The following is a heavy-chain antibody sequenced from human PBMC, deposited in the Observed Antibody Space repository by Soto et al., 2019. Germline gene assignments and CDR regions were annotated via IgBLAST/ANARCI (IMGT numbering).Heavy chain of an antibody. J-gene: IGHJ4*02. Sequence: GASVKVSCKASGGTFSSYAISWVRQAPGQGLEWMGGIIPIFGSTSYAQKFQGRVTMTRDTSTSTVYMELSSLRSEDTAVYYCARGRSGSYYFNYWGQGTLVTVSS. V-gene: IGHV1-69*05. CDR3: ARGRSGSYYFNY. D-gene: IGHD1-26*01. CDR2: IIPIFGST. CDR1: GGTFSSYA.